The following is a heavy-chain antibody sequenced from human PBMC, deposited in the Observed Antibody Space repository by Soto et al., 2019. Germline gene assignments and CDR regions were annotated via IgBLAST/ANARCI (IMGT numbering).Heavy chain of an antibody. CDR1: GGSISSSNYY. CDR2: IYYSGST. Sequence: SETLSLTCTVSGGSISSSNYYWSWIRQPPGKGLEWIGYIYYSGSTNYNPSLQSRVTISVDTSKNQFSLKLSSVTVADTAVDYCARAVLPATDPFDYWGQGTLVTVSS. CDR3: ARAVLPATDPFDY. J-gene: IGHJ4*02. V-gene: IGHV4-61*01. D-gene: IGHD2-2*01.